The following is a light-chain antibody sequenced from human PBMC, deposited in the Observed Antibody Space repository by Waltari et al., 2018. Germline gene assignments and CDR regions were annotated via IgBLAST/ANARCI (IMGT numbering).Light chain of an antibody. CDR1: HSVSRS. CDR3: QQHSDRPPTFT. CDR2: DAS. J-gene: IGKJ3*01. V-gene: IGKV3-11*01. Sequence: EIVLTQSPATLSLSPGERATLSCRASHSVSRSLAWYQQKPGQAPRLRIYDASNRATGIPARFSGSGSGTDFTLTISSLAPEDFAVYYCQQHSDRPPTFTFGPGTKVDV.